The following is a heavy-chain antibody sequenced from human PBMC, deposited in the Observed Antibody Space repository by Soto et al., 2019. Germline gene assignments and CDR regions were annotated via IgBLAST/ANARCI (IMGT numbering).Heavy chain of an antibody. CDR2: ISAYNGNT. Sequence: ASVKVSCKASGYTFTSYGISWVRQAPGQGLEWMGWISAYNGNTNYAQKLQGRVTMTTDTSTSTAYMELRSLRSDDTAVYYCARVAISCAGDCYAFDIWGQGTMVSVSS. CDR3: ARVAISCAGDCYAFDI. D-gene: IGHD2-21*02. V-gene: IGHV1-18*01. J-gene: IGHJ3*02. CDR1: GYTFTSYG.